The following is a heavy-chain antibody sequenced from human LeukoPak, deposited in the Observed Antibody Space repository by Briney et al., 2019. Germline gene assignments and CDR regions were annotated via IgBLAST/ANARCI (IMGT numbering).Heavy chain of an antibody. CDR3: AANEGGYGGNSFHY. Sequence: SVKVSYKASVGTFSSYTISWVRQAPGQPLEWMGGVIPILGIANNAQKYQGKVTIHADKSTSTAYMELSSLRSEDTAVYYCAANEGGYGGNSFHYWGQGTLVTVSS. V-gene: IGHV1-69*02. CDR1: VGTFSSYT. J-gene: IGHJ4*02. CDR2: VIPILGIA. D-gene: IGHD4-23*01.